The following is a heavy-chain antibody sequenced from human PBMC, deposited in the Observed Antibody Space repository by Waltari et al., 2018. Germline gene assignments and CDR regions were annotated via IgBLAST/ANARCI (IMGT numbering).Heavy chain of an antibody. D-gene: IGHD3-16*01. J-gene: IGHJ5*02. CDR2: VYYSGTT. CDR1: SGSVRAYH. CDR3: ARDRGEIWDDVFGPAGFDP. Sequence: QVQLQESGPGLVTPSETLSLTCTVSSGSVRAYHWRWLRQSPGKGLEWIGCVYYSGTTTYNPSLKSRVIISVDTSKNQLSLKLTSVTAADTAVYYCARDRGEIWDDVFGPAGFDPWGQGTLVTVSS. V-gene: IGHV4-59*02.